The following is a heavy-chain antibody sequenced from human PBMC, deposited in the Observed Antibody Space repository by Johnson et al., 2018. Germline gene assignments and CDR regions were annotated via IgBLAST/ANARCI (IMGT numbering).Heavy chain of an antibody. CDR1: GFTFSSYW. V-gene: IGHV3-74*01. J-gene: IGHJ6*03. CDR2: INSDGSST. D-gene: IGHD3-9*01. CDR3: ARDKVLRYPYYYMDV. Sequence: VQLRESGGGLVQPGGSLRLSCAASGFTFSSYWMHWVRQAPGKGLVWVSRINSDGSSTSYADPVKGRFTISRDNAKNTLYLQMKSVRAEDTVVYYCARDKVLRYPYYYMDVWGKGTTVTVSS.